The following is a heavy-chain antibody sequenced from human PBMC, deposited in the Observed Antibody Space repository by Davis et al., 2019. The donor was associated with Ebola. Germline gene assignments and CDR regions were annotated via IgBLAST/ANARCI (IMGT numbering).Heavy chain of an antibody. CDR3: ARIGYCSGGSCFLGAFDI. D-gene: IGHD2-15*01. J-gene: IGHJ3*02. CDR2: ISGSGGST. V-gene: IGHV3-23*01. Sequence: GESLKISCAASGFTFSSYAMSWVRQAPGKGLEWVSAISGSGGSTYYADSVKGRFTISRDNSKNTLYLQMNSLRAEDTAVYYCARIGYCSGGSCFLGAFDIWGQGTMVTVSS. CDR1: GFTFSSYA.